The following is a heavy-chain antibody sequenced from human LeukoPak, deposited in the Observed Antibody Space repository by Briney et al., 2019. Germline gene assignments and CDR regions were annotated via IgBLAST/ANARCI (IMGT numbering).Heavy chain of an antibody. CDR2: IYYSGST. Sequence: KTSETLSLTCTVSGGSISSYYWSWIRQPPGKGLERIGYIYYSGSTNYNPSLKSRVTISVDTSKNHFSLKLSSVTAADTAVYYCARDRGGYSGYDSWGQGTLVTVSS. CDR1: GGSISSYY. CDR3: ARDRGGYSGYDS. D-gene: IGHD5-12*01. J-gene: IGHJ4*02. V-gene: IGHV4-59*01.